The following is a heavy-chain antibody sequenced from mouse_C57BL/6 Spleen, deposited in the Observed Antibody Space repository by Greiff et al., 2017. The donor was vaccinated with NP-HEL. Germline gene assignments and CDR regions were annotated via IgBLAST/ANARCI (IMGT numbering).Heavy chain of an antibody. Sequence: QVQLQQSGPGLVAPSQSLSITCTVSGFSLTSYAISWVRQPPGKGLEWLGVIWTGGGTNYNSALKSRLSISKDNSKSQVFLKMNSLQTDDTARYYCARVYYGSSHWYFDVWGTGTTVTVSS. CDR2: IWTGGGT. J-gene: IGHJ1*03. V-gene: IGHV2-9-1*01. D-gene: IGHD1-1*01. CDR1: GFSLTSYA. CDR3: ARVYYGSSHWYFDV.